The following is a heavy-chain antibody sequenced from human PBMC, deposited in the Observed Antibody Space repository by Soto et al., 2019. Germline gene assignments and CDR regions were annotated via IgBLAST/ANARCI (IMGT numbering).Heavy chain of an antibody. D-gene: IGHD1-26*01. CDR2: ISTYNGKT. CDR1: RYTFTSHG. J-gene: IGHJ3*02. CDR3: ARLLTEGATFRDDAFDI. Sequence: QVELMQSGGEVKRPGASVKVSCKSSRYTFTSHGISWVRQAPGQGLEWMGWISTYNGKTDSAQKFQGRVPMTADTRTNTAYMELRRLRSDDTAVYYCARLLTEGATFRDDAFDIWGQGTKVTVSS. V-gene: IGHV1-18*01.